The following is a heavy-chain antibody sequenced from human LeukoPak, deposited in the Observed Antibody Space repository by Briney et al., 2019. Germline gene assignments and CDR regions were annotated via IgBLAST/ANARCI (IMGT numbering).Heavy chain of an antibody. CDR3: ARERFRYYGMDV. V-gene: IGHV4-34*01. D-gene: IGHD3-3*01. CDR2: INHSGST. J-gene: IGHJ6*02. Sequence: WETLSLTCAVYGGSFSGYYWSWIRQPPGKGLEWIGEINHSGSTNYNPSLKSRVTISVDTSKNQFSLKLSSVTAADTAVYYRARERFRYYGMDVWGQGTTVTVSS. CDR1: GGSFSGYY.